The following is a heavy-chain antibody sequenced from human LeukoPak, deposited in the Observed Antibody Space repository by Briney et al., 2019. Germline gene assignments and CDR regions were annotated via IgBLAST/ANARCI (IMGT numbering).Heavy chain of an antibody. J-gene: IGHJ4*02. CDR1: GYTFTSYY. Sequence: ASVKVSCKASGYTFTSYYMHWVRQAPGQGLEWMGWINPNSGGTNYAQKFQGRVSMTRDTSISTDYMELSRLRCDETAVYYCARLLISQNLDYWGQGTLVTVSS. V-gene: IGHV1-2*02. CDR2: INPNSGGT. D-gene: IGHD3-10*01. CDR3: ARLLISQNLDY.